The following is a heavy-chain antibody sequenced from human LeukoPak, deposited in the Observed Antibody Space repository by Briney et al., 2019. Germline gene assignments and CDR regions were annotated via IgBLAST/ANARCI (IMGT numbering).Heavy chain of an antibody. CDR1: GDSISSSNDY. D-gene: IGHD6-19*01. Sequence: PSETLSLTFTVSGDSISSSNDYWGWIRQPPGKGLEWIGEINHSGSTNYNPSLKSRVTILVDTPKNQVSLKLNSVTAADTAVYYCARDGLAVAGPPYYFDYWGQGTLVTVSS. V-gene: IGHV4-39*07. J-gene: IGHJ4*02. CDR2: INHSGST. CDR3: ARDGLAVAGPPYYFDY.